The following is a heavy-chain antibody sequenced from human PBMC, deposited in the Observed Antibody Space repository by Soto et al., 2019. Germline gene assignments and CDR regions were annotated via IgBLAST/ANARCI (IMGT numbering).Heavy chain of an antibody. CDR1: GFTFDDYA. CDR3: AKDMEHDYIWGSQYYFDY. CDR2: ISWNSGSI. D-gene: IGHD3-16*01. J-gene: IGHJ4*02. V-gene: IGHV3-9*01. Sequence: GGSLRLSCAASGFTFDDYAMHWVRQAPGKGLEWVSGISWNSGSIGYADSVKGRFTISRDNAKNSLYLQMNSLRAEDTALYYCAKDMEHDYIWGSQYYFDYWGQGTLVTVSS.